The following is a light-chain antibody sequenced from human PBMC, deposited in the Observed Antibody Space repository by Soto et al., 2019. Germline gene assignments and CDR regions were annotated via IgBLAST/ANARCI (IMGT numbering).Light chain of an antibody. CDR2: DAS. Sequence: EIVLTQSPATLSLSPGERATLSCRASQTVNSYLAWYQHKLGQAPRLLIYDASNRATGVPARFSGSGSGTDFTLTISRLEPEDFAVYYCQQRYGWPSFGQGTKLEIK. CDR3: QQRYGWPS. V-gene: IGKV3-11*01. CDR1: QTVNSY. J-gene: IGKJ2*01.